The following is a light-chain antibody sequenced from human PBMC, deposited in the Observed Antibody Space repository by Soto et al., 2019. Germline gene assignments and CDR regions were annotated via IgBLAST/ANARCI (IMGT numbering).Light chain of an antibody. CDR3: QQYSNSRT. Sequence: EIVLTQSPGTLSLSPGERATLSCRTSQSVSGSYLAWYQQKPGQAPRLLVYGASSRATGIPDRFSGSGSGTDFTLTIDRLEPEDFAVYYCQQYSNSRTFGQGTKVEVK. V-gene: IGKV3-20*01. J-gene: IGKJ1*01. CDR2: GAS. CDR1: QSVSGSY.